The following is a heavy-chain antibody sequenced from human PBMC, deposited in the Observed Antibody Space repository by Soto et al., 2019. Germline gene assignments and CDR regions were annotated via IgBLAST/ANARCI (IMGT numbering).Heavy chain of an antibody. J-gene: IGHJ6*02. Sequence: QVQLQESGPGLVKPSGTLSLTCAVSGGSISSSNWWSWVRQPPGKGLEWIGEIYHSGSTNYNPSLKIRDTISVDKSKNQFSLKLSSVTAADTAVYYCARRLPSYYYGMDVWGQGTTVTVSS. CDR3: ARRLPSYYYGMDV. CDR1: GGSISSSNW. D-gene: IGHD5-12*01. CDR2: IYHSGST. V-gene: IGHV4-4*02.